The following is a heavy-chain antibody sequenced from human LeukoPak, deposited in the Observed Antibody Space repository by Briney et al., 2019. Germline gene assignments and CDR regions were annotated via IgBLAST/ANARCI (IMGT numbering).Heavy chain of an antibody. J-gene: IGHJ4*02. CDR3: ARDRTRYCSGGSCYLGY. CDR1: GFTVSSNY. D-gene: IGHD2-15*01. CDR2: ISYGGSNK. Sequence: PGGSLRLSCAASGFTVSSNYMSWVRQAPGKGLEWVAVISYGGSNKYYADSVKGRFTISRDNSKNTLYLQMNSLRAEDTAVYYCARDRTRYCSGGSCYLGYWGQGTLVTVSS. V-gene: IGHV3-30-3*01.